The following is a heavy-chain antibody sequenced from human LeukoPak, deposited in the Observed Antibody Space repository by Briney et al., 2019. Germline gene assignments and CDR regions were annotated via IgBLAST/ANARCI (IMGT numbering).Heavy chain of an antibody. V-gene: IGHV5-51*01. Sequence: GESLKISCKGSGYSFTSYWIGWVRQMPGKGLEWMGIIYPGDSDTRYSPSFQGQVTISADKSISTAYLQWSSLKASDTAMYYCARHRPTSYYDSSGSPDYWGQGTLVTVSS. CDR3: ARHRPTSYYDSSGSPDY. D-gene: IGHD3-22*01. CDR1: GYSFTSYW. J-gene: IGHJ4*02. CDR2: IYPGDSDT.